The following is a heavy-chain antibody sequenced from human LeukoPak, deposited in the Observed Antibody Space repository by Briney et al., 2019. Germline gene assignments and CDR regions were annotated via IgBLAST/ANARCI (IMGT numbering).Heavy chain of an antibody. CDR3: ARRKDHYYSYMDV. CDR1: GDSISTSSYY. J-gene: IGHJ6*03. CDR2: IYYSGST. V-gene: IGHV4-39*01. Sequence: SETLSLTCSVSGDSISTSSYYWGWIRQPPGKGLEWIGTIYYSGSTYYNPSLTSRVTISVDTSKNQFSLKLSSVTAADTAVYYCARRKDHYYSYMDVWGKGTTVTISS.